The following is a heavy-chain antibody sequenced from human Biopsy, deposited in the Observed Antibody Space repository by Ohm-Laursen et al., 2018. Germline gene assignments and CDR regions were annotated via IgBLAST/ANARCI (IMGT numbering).Heavy chain of an antibody. J-gene: IGHJ6*02. CDR1: EFTFSGYS. CDR3: ARSPGRDRMDV. D-gene: IGHD1-14*01. Sequence: SLRLSCAASEFTFSGYSMNWVRQAPGRGLEWVSYINVYSSKKYYADSVKGRFIVSRDNDKNSLYLQMNSLRAEDTAVYHCARSPGRDRMDVWGQGTTVIVSS. CDR2: INVYSSKK. V-gene: IGHV3-48*04.